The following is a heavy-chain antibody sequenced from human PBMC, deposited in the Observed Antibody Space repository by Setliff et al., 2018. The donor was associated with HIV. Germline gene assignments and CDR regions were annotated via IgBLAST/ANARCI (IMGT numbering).Heavy chain of an antibody. CDR3: AREIAPAARLPNVGGPPPPGYYHYMDV. Sequence: SETLSLTCNVSGSSFSSGIYYWTWIRQQPGKGLEWIGYISYSGSTYYNPSLKSRLTMSIDTSKSHFSLNLNSVTAADTAVYYCAREIAPAARLPNVGGPPPPGYYHYMDVWGKGTTVTVSS. V-gene: IGHV4-31*03. J-gene: IGHJ6*03. CDR1: GSSFSSGIYY. CDR2: ISYSGST. D-gene: IGHD2-8*01.